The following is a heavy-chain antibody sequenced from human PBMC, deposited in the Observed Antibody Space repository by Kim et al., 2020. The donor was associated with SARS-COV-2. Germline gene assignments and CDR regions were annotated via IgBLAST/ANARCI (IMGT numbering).Heavy chain of an antibody. J-gene: IGHJ4*02. CDR2: ISYDGSNK. Sequence: GGSLRLSCAASGFTFSSYAMHWVRQAPGKGLEWLAVISYDGSNKYYADSVKGRFTISRDNSKNTLYLQMNSLRAEDTAVYYCARDKFAWVRVVMGYYFDYWGQGTLVTVSP. CDR1: GFTFSSYA. D-gene: IGHD3-10*01. CDR3: ARDKFAWVRVVMGYYFDY. V-gene: IGHV3-30*04.